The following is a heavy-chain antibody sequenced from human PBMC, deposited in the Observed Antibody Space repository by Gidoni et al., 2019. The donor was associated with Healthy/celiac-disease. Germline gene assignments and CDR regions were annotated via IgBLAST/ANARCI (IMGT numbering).Heavy chain of an antibody. J-gene: IGHJ4*02. CDR2: IYYSGST. D-gene: IGHD2-2*01. CDR3: AILFSFAGDY. V-gene: IGHV4-39*01. Sequence: QLQLQESVPGLVKPSETLSLTCTVPGGSISSSSSYWGWIRPPPGKGLEWIGSIYYSGSTYYNPSLKSRVTISGDTSTNQFSLKLSSVTAADTAVYYCAILFSFAGDYWGQGTLVTVSS. CDR1: GGSISSSSSY.